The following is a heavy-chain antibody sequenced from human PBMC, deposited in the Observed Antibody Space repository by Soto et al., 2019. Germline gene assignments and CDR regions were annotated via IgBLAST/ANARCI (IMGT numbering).Heavy chain of an antibody. D-gene: IGHD6-19*01. V-gene: IGHV3-53*04. J-gene: IGHJ4*02. Sequence: EVQVVESGGGLVQPGGSLRLSFAASGFTVSSNYMSWVRQAPGKGLEWVSVIYSGGSTYYADSVKGRFTISRHNSENTLYLQMNSLRAEDTAVYYCARGLSSSDGFDYWGQGTLVTVSS. CDR2: IYSGGST. CDR1: GFTVSSNY. CDR3: ARGLSSSDGFDY.